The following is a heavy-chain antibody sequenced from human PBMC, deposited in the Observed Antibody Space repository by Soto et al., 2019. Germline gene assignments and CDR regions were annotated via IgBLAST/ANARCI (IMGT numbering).Heavy chain of an antibody. D-gene: IGHD3-16*01. CDR1: GFTFSSYS. J-gene: IGHJ4*02. CDR2: ISSSSSYI. CDR3: ASSEEEIMLTFGGHDY. V-gene: IGHV3-21*01. Sequence: EVQLVESGGGLVKPGGSLRLSCAASGFTFSSYSMNWVRQAPGKGLEWVSSISSSSSYIYYADSVKGRFTISRDNAKNSLYLQMNSLRAEDTAVYYCASSEEEIMLTFGGHDYWGQGTLVTVSS.